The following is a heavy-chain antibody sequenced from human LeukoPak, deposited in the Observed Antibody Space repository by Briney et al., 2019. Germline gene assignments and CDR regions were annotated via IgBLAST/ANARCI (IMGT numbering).Heavy chain of an antibody. V-gene: IGHV3-53*01. CDR1: GFTVSSNY. Sequence: GGSLRLSCAASGFTVSSNYMSWVRQAPGKGLEWVSAIYSGGSTYYADSVKGRFTISRDNPKNTLYLQMNSLRTEDTAVYYCARDGSSGWHHDYWGQGTLVTVSS. D-gene: IGHD6-19*01. CDR2: IYSGGST. CDR3: ARDGSSGWHHDY. J-gene: IGHJ4*02.